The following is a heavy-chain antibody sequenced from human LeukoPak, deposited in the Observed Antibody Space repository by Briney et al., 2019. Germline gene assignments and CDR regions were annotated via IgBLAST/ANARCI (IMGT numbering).Heavy chain of an antibody. CDR3: VAYRQVMLPFEA. V-gene: IGHV3-23*01. Sequence: GGSLRLSCAASGFTFSTFAMLWVRQPRGKGLEWVSSIFPSGGEIHYADSVRGRFTISRDNSKSTLSLQMNSLRAEDTAIYYCVAYRQVMLPFEAWGQGTLVTVSS. CDR2: IFPSGGEI. D-gene: IGHD5-18*01. J-gene: IGHJ5*02. CDR1: GFTFSTFA.